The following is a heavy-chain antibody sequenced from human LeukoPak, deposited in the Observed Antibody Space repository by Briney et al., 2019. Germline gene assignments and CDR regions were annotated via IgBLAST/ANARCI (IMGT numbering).Heavy chain of an antibody. CDR1: GYTFTSYY. J-gene: IGHJ3*02. CDR3: ARGGYGSGSYYRNYDAFDI. Sequence: ASVKVSCKASGYTFTSYYMHWVRQAPGQGLEWMGVINSSGGSTSYAQKFQGRATMTRDTSTSTVYMELSSLRSEDTAVYYCARGGYGSGSYYRNYDAFDIWGQGTMVTVSS. V-gene: IGHV1-46*01. CDR2: INSSGGST. D-gene: IGHD3-10*01.